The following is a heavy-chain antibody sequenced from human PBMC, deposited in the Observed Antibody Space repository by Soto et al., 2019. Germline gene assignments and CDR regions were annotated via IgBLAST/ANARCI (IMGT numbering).Heavy chain of an antibody. J-gene: IGHJ6*02. D-gene: IGHD6-6*01. CDR2: IYPGDSDT. V-gene: IGHV5-51*01. CDR3: ARIAAATLPGLYYYYYGMDV. CDR1: GYSFTSYW. Sequence: GESLKISCKGSGYSFTSYWIGWVRQMPGKGLEWMGIIYPGDSDTRYSPSFQGQVTISADKSISTAYLQWSSLKASDTAMYYCARIAAATLPGLYYYYYGMDVWGQGTTVTVSS.